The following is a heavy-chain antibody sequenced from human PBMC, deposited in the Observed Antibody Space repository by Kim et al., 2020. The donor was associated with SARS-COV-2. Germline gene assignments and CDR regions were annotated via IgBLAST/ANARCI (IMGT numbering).Heavy chain of an antibody. CDR1: GFTFSSYA. CDR3: AKGEIQLWLLSVYYYYYGMDV. J-gene: IGHJ6*02. CDR2: ISGSGGST. V-gene: IGHV3-23*01. Sequence: GGSLRLSCAASGFTFSSYAMSWVRQAPGKGLEWVSAISGSGGSTYYADSVKGRFTISRDNSKNTLYLQMNSLRAEDTAVYYCAKGEIQLWLLSVYYYYYGMDVWGQGTTVTVSS. D-gene: IGHD5-18*01.